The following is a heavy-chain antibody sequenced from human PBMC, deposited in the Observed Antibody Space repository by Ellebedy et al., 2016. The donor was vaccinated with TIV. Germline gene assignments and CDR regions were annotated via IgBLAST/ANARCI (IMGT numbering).Heavy chain of an antibody. D-gene: IGHD6-19*01. CDR1: GLTFSNAW. Sequence: GGSLRLXXAASGLTFSNAWMNWVRQAPGKGLEWVARFKSKTHGGTTDHAAPVKGRFTISRDDSKNTLYLQMNSLKIDDTAVYYCTASSGALFDLWGQGTLVTVSS. CDR2: FKSKTHGGTT. J-gene: IGHJ4*02. CDR3: TASSGALFDL. V-gene: IGHV3-15*07.